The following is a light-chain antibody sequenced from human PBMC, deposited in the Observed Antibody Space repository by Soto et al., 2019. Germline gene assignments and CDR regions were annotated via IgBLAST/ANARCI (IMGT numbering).Light chain of an antibody. V-gene: IGKV3-20*01. CDR1: QSVSRTY. CDR2: ATS. Sequence: EIVLTQSPGTLSLSPGERDTLSCRASQSVSRTYLAWYQQKPVQAPRLLIYATSSRATGIPDRFSGSGSGTDFTLTISRLEPEDFAVYYCQQYGRSGTFGQGTKVEIK. CDR3: QQYGRSGT. J-gene: IGKJ1*01.